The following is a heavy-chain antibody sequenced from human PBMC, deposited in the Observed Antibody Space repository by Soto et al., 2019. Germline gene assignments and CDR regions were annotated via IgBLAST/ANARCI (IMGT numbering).Heavy chain of an antibody. J-gene: IGHJ4*02. CDR2: IYYSGST. V-gene: IGHV4-59*12. Sequence: SETLSLTCTVSGDSISSYYWSWIRQPPGKGLEWIGFIYYSGSTNYNPSLKSRVTISVDASKNSLYLQMNSLRAGDTAIYFCARAIGPTLFDYWGQGTLVTVSS. CDR1: GDSISSYY. CDR3: ARAIGPTLFDY. D-gene: IGHD3-22*01.